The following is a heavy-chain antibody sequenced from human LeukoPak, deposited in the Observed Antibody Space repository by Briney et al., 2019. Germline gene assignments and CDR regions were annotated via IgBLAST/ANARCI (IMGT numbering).Heavy chain of an antibody. J-gene: IGHJ4*02. V-gene: IGHV4-59*12. CDR1: GGSISSYY. CDR3: ARVVLTGYYRRRGYFDY. CDR2: IYYSGST. D-gene: IGHD3-9*01. Sequence: SETLSLTCTVSGGSISSYYWSWIRQPPGKGLEWIGYIYYSGSTNYNPSLKSRVTISVDTSKNQFSLKLSSVTAADTAVYYCARVVLTGYYRRRGYFDYWGQGTLVTVSS.